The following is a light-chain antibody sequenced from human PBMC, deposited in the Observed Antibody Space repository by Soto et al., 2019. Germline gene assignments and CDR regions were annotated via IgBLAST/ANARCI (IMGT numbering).Light chain of an antibody. V-gene: IGKV3-20*01. J-gene: IGKJ2*01. CDR3: HQYGNSPRT. CDR1: QSVPSGY. CDR2: GAS. Sequence: EIVLTQSPGTLSLSPGARATLSCRASQSVPSGYLAWFQQQPGQALRLLIYGASRRATGVPDRFSGSGSGSDFTLTISRLEPEDFAVYYCHQYGNSPRTFGQGTRLDIK.